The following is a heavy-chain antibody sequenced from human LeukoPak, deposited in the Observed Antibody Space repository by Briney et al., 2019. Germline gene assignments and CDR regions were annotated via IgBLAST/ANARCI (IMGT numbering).Heavy chain of an antibody. CDR2: ISGSGDST. V-gene: IGHV3-23*01. Sequence: PGGSLRLSCAASGFTFNSYVMSWVRQAPGKGLEWVSSISGSGDSTYYVDSVKGRFSISRDNSKNTLSLQMNSLRVEDTAVYYCARNEFEGDYWGQGTLVTVSS. J-gene: IGHJ4*02. D-gene: IGHD3-10*01. CDR1: GFTFNSYV. CDR3: ARNEFEGDY.